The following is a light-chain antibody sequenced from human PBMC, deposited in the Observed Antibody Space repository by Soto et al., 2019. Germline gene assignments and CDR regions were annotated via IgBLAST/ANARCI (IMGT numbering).Light chain of an antibody. V-gene: IGKV1-5*01. Sequence: DIQMTQSPSTLSASVGDRVTFTFRASQSIDRWLAWDQQRPRKPHELLIYDASILQGGVPSRFSGSGSGTEFTLSISSLQPGDFATYYCQQYNTYWTFGQGTQVDNK. CDR1: QSIDRW. J-gene: IGKJ1*01. CDR3: QQYNTYWT. CDR2: DAS.